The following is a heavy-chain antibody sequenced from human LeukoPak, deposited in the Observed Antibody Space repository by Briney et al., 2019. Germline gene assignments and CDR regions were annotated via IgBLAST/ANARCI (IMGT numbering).Heavy chain of an antibody. V-gene: IGHV1-69*04. J-gene: IGHJ4*02. Sequence: ASVKVSCKASGGTFSSYAISWVRQAPGQGLEWMGRIIPILGIANYAQKFQGRVAITADKSTSTAYMELSSLRSEDTAVYCCARAWALLWFGDLSYFDYWGQGTLVTVSS. CDR1: GGTFSSYA. D-gene: IGHD3-10*01. CDR3: ARAWALLWFGDLSYFDY. CDR2: IIPILGIA.